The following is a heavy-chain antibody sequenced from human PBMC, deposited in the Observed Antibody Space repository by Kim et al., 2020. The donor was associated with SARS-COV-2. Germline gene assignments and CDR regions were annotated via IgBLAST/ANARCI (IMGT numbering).Heavy chain of an antibody. J-gene: IGHJ5*02. V-gene: IGHV4-39*01. D-gene: IGHD3-16*01. CDR2: VSYTGNS. Sequence: SETLSLTCAVSGDPISRSGFLWGWIRQPPGKGLEWIVSVSYTGNSYSKPSLKSLVTVSIATSNNQFSLKLRSMTAPAPPFYYSATQGGFTSCFLLFYPW. CDR1: GDPISRSGFL. CDR3: ATQGGFTSCFLLFYP.